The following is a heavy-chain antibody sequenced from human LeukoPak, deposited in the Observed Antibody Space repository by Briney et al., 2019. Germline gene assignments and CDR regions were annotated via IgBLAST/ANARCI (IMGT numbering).Heavy chain of an antibody. J-gene: IGHJ4*02. V-gene: IGHV1-69*06. D-gene: IGHD2-15*01. CDR1: GGTFSSYA. CDR2: TIPIFGTA. CDR3: ARIHCSGGSCYGGNFDY. Sequence: SVKLCCKASGGTFSSYAISWVRQAPGQGLEWMGGTIPIFGTANYAQKFQGRVTITADKSTSTAYLELSSLRSEDTAVYYCARIHCSGGSCYGGNFDYWGQGTLVTVSS.